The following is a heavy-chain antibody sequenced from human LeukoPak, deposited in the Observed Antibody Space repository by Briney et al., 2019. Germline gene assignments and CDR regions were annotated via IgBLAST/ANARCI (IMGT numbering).Heavy chain of an antibody. Sequence: GGSLRLSCAASGFTFSSYAMHWVRQAPGKGLEWVAVISYDGSNKYYADSVKGRFTISRNDSKNTLSLQMSGLRAEDTALYYCTTEVPNGDLRFDYWGQGTLVTVSS. CDR2: ISYDGSNK. CDR1: GFTFSSYA. CDR3: TTEVPNGDLRFDY. V-gene: IGHV3-30-3*01. D-gene: IGHD4-17*01. J-gene: IGHJ4*02.